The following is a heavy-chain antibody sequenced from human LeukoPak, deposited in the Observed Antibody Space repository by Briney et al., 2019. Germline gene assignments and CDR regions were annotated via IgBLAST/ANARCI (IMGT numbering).Heavy chain of an antibody. V-gene: IGHV4-59*01. CDR2: IYYSGST. CDR1: GGSISSYY. J-gene: IGHJ4*02. D-gene: IGHD3-22*01. CDR3: AREDSSDYYPYFDY. Sequence: SETLSLTCTVSGGSISSYYWSWIRQPPGKGLEWIGYIYYSGSTNYNPSLKSRVTISVDTSKNQFSLKLSSVTAADTAVYYCAREDSSDYYPYFDYWGQGTLVTVSS.